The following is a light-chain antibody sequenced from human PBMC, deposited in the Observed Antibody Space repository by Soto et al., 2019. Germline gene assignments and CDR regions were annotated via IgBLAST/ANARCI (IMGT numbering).Light chain of an antibody. V-gene: IGKV1-5*03. CDR2: KAS. CDR1: QSISSW. Sequence: MTQSPATLSVSPGERATLSCRASQSISSWLAWYQQKPGKAPKLLIYKASSLESGVPSRFSGSGSGTEFTLTISSLQPDDFATYYCQQYNSYSPTTFGQGTKVDI. CDR3: QQYNSYSPTT. J-gene: IGKJ1*01.